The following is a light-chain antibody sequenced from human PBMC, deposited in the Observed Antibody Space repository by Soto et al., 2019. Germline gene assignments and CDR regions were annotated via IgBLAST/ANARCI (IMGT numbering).Light chain of an antibody. CDR3: SSYTSSSTWV. Sequence: QLVLTQSPSASASLGASVKLTCTLSSGHSSYAIAWHQQQPEKGPRYLMKLYSDGSHNKGDGIPDRFSGSSSGAERYLTISSLQSEDEADYYCSSYTSSSTWVFGGGTKLTVL. CDR2: LYSDGSH. J-gene: IGLJ3*02. CDR1: SGHSSYA. V-gene: IGLV4-69*01.